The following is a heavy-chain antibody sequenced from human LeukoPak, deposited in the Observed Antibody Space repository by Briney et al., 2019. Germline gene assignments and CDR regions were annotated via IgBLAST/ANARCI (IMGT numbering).Heavy chain of an antibody. CDR3: ATNRPVGGAYWGSFDI. D-gene: IGHD2-8*02. Sequence: SETLSLTCSVSGGSIISYYWSWLRQPPAKGLEWIGYFHNTGGTNYNPYVKSRVTISVDTSKNQVSLKMTSVTAADTAVYYCATNRPVGGAYWGSFDIWGQGTLVTVSS. CDR2: FHNTGGT. V-gene: IGHV4-59*01. J-gene: IGHJ3*02. CDR1: GGSIISYY.